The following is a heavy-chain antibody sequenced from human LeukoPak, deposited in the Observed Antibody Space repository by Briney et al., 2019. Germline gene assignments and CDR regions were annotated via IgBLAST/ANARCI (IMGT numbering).Heavy chain of an antibody. J-gene: IGHJ6*02. D-gene: IGHD2-2*01. V-gene: IGHV4-59*12. CDR3: ARDGVEGYCSSTSCKRNYYYGMDV. Sequence: SETLSLTCTVSGGSISSYYWSWIRQPPGKGLEWIGYIYYSGSTNYNPSLKSRVTISVDTSKNQFSLKLSSVTAADTAVYYCARDGVEGYCSSTSCKRNYYYGMDVWGQGTTVTVSS. CDR2: IYYSGST. CDR1: GGSISSYY.